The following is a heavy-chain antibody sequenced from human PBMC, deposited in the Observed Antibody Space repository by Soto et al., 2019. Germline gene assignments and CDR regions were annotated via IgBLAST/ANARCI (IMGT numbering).Heavy chain of an antibody. CDR2: IYHTGAT. J-gene: IGHJ5*02. CDR3: ARDSTRDTSGYGSWVDP. D-gene: IGHD5-12*01. CDR1: GGSMRTDDYS. Sequence: QLQLQESGSGLVKPSQTLSLTCTVSGGSMRTDDYSWSWIRQAPGKGLEWIGYIYHTGATHRNPSLKSRVTISIDTSKSQVSLQLNSVPAADTAVYYCARDSTRDTSGYGSWVDPWGLGTLVTVS. V-gene: IGHV4-30-2*01.